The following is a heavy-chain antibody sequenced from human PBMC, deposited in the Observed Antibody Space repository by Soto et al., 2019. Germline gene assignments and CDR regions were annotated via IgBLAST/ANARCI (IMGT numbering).Heavy chain of an antibody. D-gene: IGHD1-1*01. CDR1: GYTFTGYY. J-gene: IGHJ6*02. CDR2: INPNSGGT. CDR3: AVKDPTERYYYGMDV. Sequence: GASVKVSCKASGYTFTGYYMHWVRQAPGQGLEWMGWINPNSGGTNYAQKFQGRVTMTRDTSISTAYMELSRLRSDDTAVYYCAVKDPTERYYYGMDVWGQGTTVTVPS. V-gene: IGHV1-2*02.